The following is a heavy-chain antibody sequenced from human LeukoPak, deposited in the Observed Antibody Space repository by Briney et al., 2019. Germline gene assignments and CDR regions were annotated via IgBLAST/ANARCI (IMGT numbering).Heavy chain of an antibody. Sequence: GSLRLSCAASGFTFSSYAMSWVRQAPGKGLEWVSAISGSGGSTYYADSVKGRFTISRDNSKNTVYLQMNSLRAEDTAVYYCARDRYCSGGSCSNHWGQGTLVTVSS. CDR3: ARDRYCSGGSCSNH. J-gene: IGHJ5*02. D-gene: IGHD2-15*01. CDR2: ISGSGGST. V-gene: IGHV3-23*01. CDR1: GFTFSSYA.